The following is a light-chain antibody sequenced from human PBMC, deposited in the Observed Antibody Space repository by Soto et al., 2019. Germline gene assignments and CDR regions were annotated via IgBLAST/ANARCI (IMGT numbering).Light chain of an antibody. CDR3: QQYNNWPPWT. V-gene: IGKV3-15*01. CDR2: GAS. J-gene: IGKJ1*01. Sequence: EIVMTQSPSTLSVSPGERASLSCRASQSVSSNLAWYQYTPGQAPRLLIYGASTRATGIPARFSGSGSGTEFTLTISSLQSEDFAVYYCQQYNNWPPWTFGQGTKVDNK. CDR1: QSVSSN.